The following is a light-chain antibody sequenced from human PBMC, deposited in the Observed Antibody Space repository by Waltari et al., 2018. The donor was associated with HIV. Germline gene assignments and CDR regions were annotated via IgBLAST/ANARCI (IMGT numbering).Light chain of an antibody. CDR3: AVWDDSLRGGV. CDR2: RDD. J-gene: IGLJ3*02. V-gene: IGLV1-47*01. CDR1: NSNLGSNS. Sequence: QSVVTQPPSASGTPGQRVVISCSGSNSNLGSNSVHWYQQVPGAAPKIPTYRDDQRFPGVPDRFSGSKSATSAALAISELRSEDEADYYCAVWDDSLRGGVFGGGTKLTVL.